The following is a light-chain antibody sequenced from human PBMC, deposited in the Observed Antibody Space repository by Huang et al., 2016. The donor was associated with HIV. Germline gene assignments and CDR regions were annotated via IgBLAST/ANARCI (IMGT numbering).Light chain of an antibody. V-gene: IGKV3-15*01. CDR3: QQYDNWPPNT. Sequence: EIVMTQSPATLSVSPGERATLSCRASQSVGNNLAWYQQRPGQAPRLLIYVASSSATGIPARFSGSGSGTEFTLTISSLQSEDFAVYYCQQYDNWPPNTFGQGTRLDIK. CDR1: QSVGNN. CDR2: VAS. J-gene: IGKJ5*01.